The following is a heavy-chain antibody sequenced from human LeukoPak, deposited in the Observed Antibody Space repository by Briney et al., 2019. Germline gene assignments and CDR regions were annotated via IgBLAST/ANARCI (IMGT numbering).Heavy chain of an antibody. CDR3: ARVHGDYVDGIDY. CDR2: IYSSGDT. J-gene: IGHJ4*02. CDR1: GGSISTFY. V-gene: IGHV4-59*01. Sequence: SETLALTCTVSGGSISTFYWSWIRQPPGKGLEWIGYIYSSGDTDYSPSLKSRLSISVDTSKNQFSLKLSSVTAADTAVYHCARVHGDYVDGIDYWGQGTLVTVSS. D-gene: IGHD4-17*01.